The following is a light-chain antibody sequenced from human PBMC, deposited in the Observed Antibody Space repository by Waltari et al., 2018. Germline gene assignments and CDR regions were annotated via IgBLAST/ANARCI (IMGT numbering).Light chain of an antibody. Sequence: DVVMTKSPLSLPVTLGQPASISCKSSQSLVHSDGNTHLNWFHQRPGQSPRRLIYRVSNRDPGVPDRFSGGGSGTDFTLKISRVEAEDVGVYYCMQGTHWPYTFGQGTRLDIK. CDR1: QSLVHSDGNTH. CDR2: RVS. J-gene: IGKJ2*01. V-gene: IGKV2-30*02. CDR3: MQGTHWPYT.